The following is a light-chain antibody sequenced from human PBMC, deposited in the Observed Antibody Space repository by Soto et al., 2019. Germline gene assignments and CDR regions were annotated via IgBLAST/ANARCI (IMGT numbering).Light chain of an antibody. V-gene: IGKV1-5*03. CDR1: QSISSW. CDR2: KAS. CDR3: PHYTTSPIT. J-gene: IGKJ5*01. Sequence: DIQMTQYPSSLCASVVDRVTITCRASQSISSWLAWYQQKPGKAPKLLIYKASNLESGLPSRFTGSGSGTELHITISSPQSDDFAPYYCPHYTTSPITFGKGTRLEIK.